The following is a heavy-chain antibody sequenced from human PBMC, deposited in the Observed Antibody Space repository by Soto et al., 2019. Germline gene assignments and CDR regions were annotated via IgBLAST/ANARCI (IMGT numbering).Heavy chain of an antibody. D-gene: IGHD3-10*01. J-gene: IGHJ5*02. CDR2: IYYSVST. CDR1: GGSISSYY. CDR3: ARALNYGSGSNWFDP. V-gene: IGHV4-59*01. Sequence: SETLSLTCTVSGGSISSYYWSWIRQPPGKGLEWIGYIYYSVSTNYNPSLKSRVTISVDTSKNQFSLKLSSVTAADTAVYYCARALNYGSGSNWFDPWGQGTLVTVSS.